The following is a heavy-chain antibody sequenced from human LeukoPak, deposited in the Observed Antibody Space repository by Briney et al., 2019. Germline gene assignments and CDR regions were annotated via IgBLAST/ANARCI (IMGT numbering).Heavy chain of an antibody. D-gene: IGHD3-22*01. V-gene: IGHV1-3*01. Sequence: ASVTVSCKASGYTFTSYAMHWVRQAPGQRLEWMGWINAGNGNTKYSQKFQGRVTITSDTSASTAYMELSSLRSEDTAVYYCARDLYYSDSSGPIDRYFDYWGQGTLVTVSS. CDR3: ARDLYYSDSSGPIDRYFDY. J-gene: IGHJ4*02. CDR1: GYTFTSYA. CDR2: INAGNGNT.